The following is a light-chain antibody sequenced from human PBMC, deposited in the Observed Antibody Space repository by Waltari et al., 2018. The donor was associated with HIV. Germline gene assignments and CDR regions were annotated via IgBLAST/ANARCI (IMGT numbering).Light chain of an antibody. CDR2: GAS. J-gene: IGKJ2*01. V-gene: IGKV3D-15*01. Sequence: EIVMTQSPATLSVSPGDRATLPCRASQSVSSNLAWYQQKPGQAPRLLIYGASTRATGIPARFSGSGSGTEFTLTISSLQSEDFAVYYCQQYNNWPPEYTFGQGTKLEIK. CDR1: QSVSSN. CDR3: QQYNNWPPEYT.